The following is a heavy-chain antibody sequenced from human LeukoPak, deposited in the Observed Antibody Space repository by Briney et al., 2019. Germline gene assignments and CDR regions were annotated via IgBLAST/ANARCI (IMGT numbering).Heavy chain of an antibody. J-gene: IGHJ3*02. CDR1: GFTFSSYA. D-gene: IGHD5-18*01. CDR3: ARDLYSYGFPKRAFDI. Sequence: PGGSLRLSCAASGFTFSSYAMHWVRQAPGKGLEWVAVISYDGSNKYYADSVKGRFTISRDNSKNTLYLQMNSLRAEDTAVYYCARDLYSYGFPKRAFDIWGQGTMVTVSS. V-gene: IGHV3-30-3*01. CDR2: ISYDGSNK.